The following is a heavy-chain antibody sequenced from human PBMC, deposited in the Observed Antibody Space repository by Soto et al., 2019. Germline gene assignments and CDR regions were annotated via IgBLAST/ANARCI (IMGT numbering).Heavy chain of an antibody. Sequence: SQTLSLTCAVSGDSVSSTSTAWSWIRQSPSRGLEWLGRTYYRSNWYTDYAVSVKSRITISPDTSKNQFSLQLNSVTPEDTAVYYCARGSYYSGWVWGQGALVTVSS. CDR3: ARGSYYSGWV. V-gene: IGHV6-1*01. D-gene: IGHD6-19*01. CDR2: TYYRSNWYT. J-gene: IGHJ4*02. CDR1: GDSVSSTSTA.